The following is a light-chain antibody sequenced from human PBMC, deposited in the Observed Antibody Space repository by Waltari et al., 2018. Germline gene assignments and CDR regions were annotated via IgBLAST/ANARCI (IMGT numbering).Light chain of an antibody. V-gene: IGLV6-57*02. CDR2: ENK. J-gene: IGLJ3*02. CDR1: SGSIVSNY. Sequence: NFMLTQPHSVSESPGKTVTISCTGSSGSIVSNYVQWYQQRPGSRPTTVIYENKHGPSEVPDRFSGSIDSSSNSASLTISGLKTEDEADYYCQSYDSSKWVFGGGTKLTVL. CDR3: QSYDSSKWV.